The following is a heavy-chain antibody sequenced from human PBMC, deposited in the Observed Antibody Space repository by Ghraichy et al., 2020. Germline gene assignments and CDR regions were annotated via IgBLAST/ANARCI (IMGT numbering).Heavy chain of an antibody. CDR2: IHYSGGT. J-gene: IGHJ4*02. Sequence: SQTLSLTCTVSGGSISSYYWSWIRQPPGKGLEWIGYIHYSGGTKYNPSLKSRVTISEDTSKNQFSQRLTSVTAADTAVYYCAKSFKVSPYSSGWSFDSWGQGTLVTVSS. V-gene: IGHV4-59*03. D-gene: IGHD6-19*01. CDR1: GGSISSYY. CDR3: AKSFKVSPYSSGWSFDS.